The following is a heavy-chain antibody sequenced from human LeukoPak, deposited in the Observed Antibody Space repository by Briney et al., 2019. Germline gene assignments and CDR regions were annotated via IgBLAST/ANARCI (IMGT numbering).Heavy chain of an antibody. CDR3: ARGTAVTAGIDY. CDR2: INTDDTSP. V-gene: IGHV3-74*01. CDR1: GFTFSNYW. D-gene: IGHD6-13*01. J-gene: IGHJ4*02. Sequence: PGGSLRLSCEASGFTFSNYWMHWVRQAPGKGLVWVAHINTDDTSPTYGDCAKGRFTISRDNAKDTLVLHMTSLRPEDTAIYYCARGTAVTAGIDYWGQGTLVTVSS.